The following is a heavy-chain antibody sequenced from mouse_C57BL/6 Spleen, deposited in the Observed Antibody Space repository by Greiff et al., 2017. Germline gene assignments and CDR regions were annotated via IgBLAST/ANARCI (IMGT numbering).Heavy chain of an antibody. Sequence: QLQQSGAELVKPGASVKLSCKASGYTFTSYWMHWVKQRPGQGLEWIGMIHPNSGSTNYNEKFKSKATLTVDKSSSTAYMQLSSLTSEDSAVYYCARNYDYFAYWGQGTLVTVSA. V-gene: IGHV1-64*01. CDR3: ARNYDYFAY. J-gene: IGHJ3*01. CDR1: GYTFTSYW. CDR2: IHPNSGST. D-gene: IGHD2-4*01.